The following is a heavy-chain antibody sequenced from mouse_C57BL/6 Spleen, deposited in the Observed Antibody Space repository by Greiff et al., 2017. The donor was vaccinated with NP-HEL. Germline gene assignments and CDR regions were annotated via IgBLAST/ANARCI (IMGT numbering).Heavy chain of an antibody. CDR3: ARYGLRREFGD. V-gene: IGHV1-52*01. CDR1: GYTFTSYW. D-gene: IGHD2-4*01. CDR2: IDPSDSET. J-gene: IGHJ2*01. Sequence: VQLQQPGAELVRPGSSVKLSCKASGYTFTSYWMHWVKQRPIQGLEWIGNIDPSDSETHYNQKFKDKATLTVDKSSSTAYMQLSSLTSEDSAVYYCARYGLRREFGDWGQGTTLTVSS.